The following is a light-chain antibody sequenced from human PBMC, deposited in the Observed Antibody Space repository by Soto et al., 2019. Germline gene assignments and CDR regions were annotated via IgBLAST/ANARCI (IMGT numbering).Light chain of an antibody. CDR2: DVS. CDR3: SSYTSSSTGV. Sequence: QSALTQPASVSGSPGQSITLSCTGTSSDVRGYNYVSWYQQHPGKAPKLMIYDVSNRPSGVSNRFSGSKSGNTASLTISGLQAEDEADYYCSSYTSSSTGVFGTGTKVTVL. J-gene: IGLJ1*01. CDR1: SSDVRGYNY. V-gene: IGLV2-14*01.